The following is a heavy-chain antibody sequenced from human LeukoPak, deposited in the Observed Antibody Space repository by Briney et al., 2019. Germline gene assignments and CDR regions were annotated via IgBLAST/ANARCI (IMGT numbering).Heavy chain of an antibody. CDR3: TREYSSIDWFDP. Sequence: GGSLKLSCAASGFTFSGSAMHWVRQASGKGLEWIGRIRSKANSYATAYAASVKGRFTISRDDSKNTAYLQMNSLKTEDTAVYYCTREYSSIDWFDPWGQGTLVTVSS. D-gene: IGHD6-6*01. CDR1: GFTFSGSA. V-gene: IGHV3-73*01. J-gene: IGHJ5*02. CDR2: IRSKANSYAT.